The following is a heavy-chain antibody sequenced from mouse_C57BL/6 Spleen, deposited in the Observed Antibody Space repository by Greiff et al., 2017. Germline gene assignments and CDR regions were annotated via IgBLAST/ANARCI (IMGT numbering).Heavy chain of an antibody. CDR3: ARGITTGYFDY. J-gene: IGHJ2*01. Sequence: VQLQQSVAELVRPGASVKLSCTASGFNIQNTYMHWVKQRPDQGLEWIGRIDPANGNTKYAPKFQGQATITADTSSNTAYLQLSSLTSEDTAIYYCARGITTGYFDYWGQGTALTVAS. V-gene: IGHV14-3*01. D-gene: IGHD1-1*01. CDR1: GFNIQNTY. CDR2: IDPANGNT.